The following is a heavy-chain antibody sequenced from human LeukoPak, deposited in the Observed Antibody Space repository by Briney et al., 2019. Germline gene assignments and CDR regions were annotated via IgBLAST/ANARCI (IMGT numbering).Heavy chain of an antibody. Sequence: KSGGSLRLSCAASGFTFSDAWMYWVRQAPGKGLEWVGRIKSEVDGGTTDYTAPVKGRFTISGDDSKDTLYLQMNSLKTEDTAVYYCTTDAPYYYGSGSKTDAFDLWGQGTRVTVSS. CDR2: IKSEVDGGTT. CDR3: TTDAPYYYGSGSKTDAFDL. J-gene: IGHJ3*01. D-gene: IGHD3-10*01. V-gene: IGHV3-15*01. CDR1: GFTFSDAW.